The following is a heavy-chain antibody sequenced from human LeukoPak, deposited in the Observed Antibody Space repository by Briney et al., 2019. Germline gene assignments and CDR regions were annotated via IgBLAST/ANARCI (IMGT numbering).Heavy chain of an antibody. Sequence: GRSLRLSCAASGFTFDDYAMHWVRQAPGKGLEWVSGISWNSGSIVYADSVKGRFTISRDSAKNSLYLQMNSLRAEDTALYYCAKGYSGYVDYYFDYWGQGTLVTVSS. D-gene: IGHD5-12*01. V-gene: IGHV3-9*01. CDR2: ISWNSGSI. J-gene: IGHJ4*02. CDR3: AKGYSGYVDYYFDY. CDR1: GFTFDDYA.